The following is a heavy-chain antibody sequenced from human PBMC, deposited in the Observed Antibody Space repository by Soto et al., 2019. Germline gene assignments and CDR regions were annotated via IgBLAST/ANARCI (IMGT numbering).Heavy chain of an antibody. Sequence: PSETLSLTCTVSGDYISTFYWGWMRQSPGKELEWIGYVYYTGSTNYNPSLKSRVTISVDRSKNQFSLKLTSANAADTAVYYCARGRTVRNYADDSSDYFYFFDYWGQGTQVTVPS. D-gene: IGHD3-22*01. CDR2: VYYTGST. CDR3: ARGRTVRNYADDSSDYFYFFDY. V-gene: IGHV4-59*01. CDR1: GDYISTFY. J-gene: IGHJ4*02.